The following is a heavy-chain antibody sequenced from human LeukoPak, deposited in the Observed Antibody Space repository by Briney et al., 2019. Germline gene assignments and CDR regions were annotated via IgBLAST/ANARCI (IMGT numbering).Heavy chain of an antibody. D-gene: IGHD5-12*01. CDR1: GGSISSSSYY. J-gene: IGHJ5*02. Sequence: PSETLSLTCTVSGGSISSSSYYWGWIRQPPGKGLEWIGSIYYSGSTYYNPSVKSRLTISVDTSKNQFSLKLSSVTAADTAVYYCARQGARIVENWFDPWGQGTLVTVSS. V-gene: IGHV4-39*01. CDR2: IYYSGST. CDR3: ARQGARIVENWFDP.